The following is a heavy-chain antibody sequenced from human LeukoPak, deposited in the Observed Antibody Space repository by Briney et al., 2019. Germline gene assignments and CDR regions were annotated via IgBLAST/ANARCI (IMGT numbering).Heavy chain of an antibody. Sequence: SETLSLTCTVSGDSITNNACYWGWIRQTPGGELGWIGSIFHRGNTFYDPSLKSRVTISVDTSKNQFSLKVDSVTAADTAVYYCARLNVDTTMAHDYWGQGTLVTVSS. D-gene: IGHD5-18*01. CDR1: GDSITNNACY. J-gene: IGHJ4*02. CDR2: IFHRGNT. CDR3: ARLNVDTTMAHDY. V-gene: IGHV4-39*01.